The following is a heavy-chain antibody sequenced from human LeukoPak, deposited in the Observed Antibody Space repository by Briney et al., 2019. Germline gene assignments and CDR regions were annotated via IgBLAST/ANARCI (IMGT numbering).Heavy chain of an antibody. J-gene: IGHJ4*02. D-gene: IGHD3-16*01. V-gene: IGHV4-34*01. CDR2: INNSGST. CDR1: GASLSDSY. Sequence: SQTLSPTCAVYGASLSDSYWGWIRQSPEKGREWIGEINNSGSTSYTPPLTSRVITSVHRSKNQSPLSRTSATAPHAAVYYCARGRYGPRLGNWGQGTLVTVSS. CDR3: ARGRYGPRLGN.